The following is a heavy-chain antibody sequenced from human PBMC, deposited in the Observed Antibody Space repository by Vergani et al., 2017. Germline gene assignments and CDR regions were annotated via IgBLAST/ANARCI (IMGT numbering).Heavy chain of an antibody. CDR3: AKYLRDSTDGLPDS. CDR1: GFTFSNFG. Sequence: VELVQSGPEMRKPGESLRLSCAASGFTFSNFGMHWIRQAPGKGLEWLAYIGKDGINTRYRDAVKGRFTVSRDNSKDILYLQMDSLRSEDTALYYCAKYLRDSTDGLPDSWGPGTLVIVSS. D-gene: IGHD2-21*02. V-gene: IGHV3-30*02. CDR2: IGKDGINT. J-gene: IGHJ4*02.